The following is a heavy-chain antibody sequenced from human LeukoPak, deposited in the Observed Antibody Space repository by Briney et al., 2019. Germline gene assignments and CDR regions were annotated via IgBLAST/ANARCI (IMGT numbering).Heavy chain of an antibody. CDR2: ISSTSRRSYI. CDR1: GLSFSSYS. V-gene: IGHV3-21*01. Sequence: GGSLRLSCAASGLSFSSYSMNWVRQAPGKGLEWVSSISSTSRRSYIFYAESVMGRFTISSDNTKNSLFLQLNSLVAEDTAVYYCARGYIDNLGYSPRSSFDSWGQGSLVTVSS. J-gene: IGHJ4*02. D-gene: IGHD3-22*01. CDR3: ARGYIDNLGYSPRSSFDS.